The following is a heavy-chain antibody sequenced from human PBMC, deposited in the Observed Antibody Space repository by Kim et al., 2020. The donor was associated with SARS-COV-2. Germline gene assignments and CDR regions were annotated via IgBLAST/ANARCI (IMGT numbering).Heavy chain of an antibody. D-gene: IGHD6-13*01. CDR3: AKGPLVSIAAAGLFDY. Sequence: SVKGRFTISRDNSKNTLYLQMNSLRAEDTAVYYCAKGPLVSIAAAGLFDYWGQGTLVIVSS. J-gene: IGHJ4*02. V-gene: IGHV3-23*01.